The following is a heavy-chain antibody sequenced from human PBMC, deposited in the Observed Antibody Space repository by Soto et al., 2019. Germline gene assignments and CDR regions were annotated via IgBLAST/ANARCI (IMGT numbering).Heavy chain of an antibody. CDR2: IIPIFGTA. Sequence: QVQLVQSGAEVKKPGSSVKVSCKASGGTFSSYAISWVRQAPGQGLGWMGGIIPIFGTANYAQKFQGRVTSNADESMSTAYMELRSLRAEDMDVYYCARGGGGEQWLFDYWGQGTLVTVSS. J-gene: IGHJ4*02. D-gene: IGHD6-19*01. CDR1: GGTFSSYA. V-gene: IGHV1-69*01. CDR3: ARGGGGEQWLFDY.